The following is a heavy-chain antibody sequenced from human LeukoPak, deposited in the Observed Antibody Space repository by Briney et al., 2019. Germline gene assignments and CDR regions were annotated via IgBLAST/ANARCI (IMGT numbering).Heavy chain of an antibody. J-gene: IGHJ4*02. CDR1: GFTFTNYA. Sequence: GGSLRLSCAASGFTFTNYAMTWVRQAPGKGLEWVSTIYGSGDGTYYADSVKGRFTISRDNSKNTLYVQMNSLRAEDTAVYYCAKGHAPSGNYADYWGQGTLVTVSS. CDR3: AKGHAPSGNYADY. V-gene: IGHV3-23*01. CDR2: IYGSGDGT. D-gene: IGHD1-26*01.